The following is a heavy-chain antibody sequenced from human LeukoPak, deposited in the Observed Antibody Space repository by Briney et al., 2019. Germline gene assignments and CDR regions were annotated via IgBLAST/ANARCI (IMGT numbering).Heavy chain of an antibody. CDR3: AKNRWELLNYFDY. CDR1: GFTFSSYG. V-gene: IGHV3-30*18. J-gene: IGHJ4*02. CDR2: ISYDGSNK. Sequence: PGGSLRLSCAASGFTFSSYGMHWVRQAPGKGLEWVAVISYDGSNKYYADSVKARFTISRDNSKNTMYLQMNSLRAEDTAMYYCAKNRWELLNYFDYWGQGILVTVSS. D-gene: IGHD1-26*01.